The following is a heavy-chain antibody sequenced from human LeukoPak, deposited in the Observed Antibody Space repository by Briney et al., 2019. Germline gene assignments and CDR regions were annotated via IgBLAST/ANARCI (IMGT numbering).Heavy chain of an antibody. J-gene: IGHJ4*02. Sequence: GASVKVSCKASGYTFTSYGISWVRQAPGQGLEWMGWISAYNGNTNYAQKLQGRVTMTTDTSTSTVYMELRSLGSDDTAVYYCARDPSGGYYGSGGFDYWGQGTLVTVSS. V-gene: IGHV1-18*01. CDR3: ARDPSGGYYGSGGFDY. CDR2: ISAYNGNT. CDR1: GYTFTSYG. D-gene: IGHD3-10*01.